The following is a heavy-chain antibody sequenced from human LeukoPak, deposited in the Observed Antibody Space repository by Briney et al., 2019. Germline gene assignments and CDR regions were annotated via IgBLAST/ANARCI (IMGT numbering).Heavy chain of an antibody. Sequence: GESLKISCNGSGYSFTNYWIGWARQMPGKGREWMGIIYPGDSDTRYSPSFPGQVTISADKFLPTAYLQWSSLEASHSAMYYCARRDSGFEFFDYWGQGTLVTVSS. D-gene: IGHD5-12*01. J-gene: IGHJ4*02. CDR3: ARRDSGFEFFDY. V-gene: IGHV5-51*01. CDR2: IYPGDSDT. CDR1: GYSFTNYW.